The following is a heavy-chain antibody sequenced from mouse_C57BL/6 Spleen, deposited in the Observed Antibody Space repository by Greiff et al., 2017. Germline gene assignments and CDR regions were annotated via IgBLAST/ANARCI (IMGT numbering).Heavy chain of an antibody. CDR2: INPSTGGT. CDR1: GYSFTGYY. D-gene: IGHD1-1*01. CDR3: ARWPSITTVVARYFDV. V-gene: IGHV1-42*01. J-gene: IGHJ1*03. Sequence: EVQLQQSGPELVKPGASVKISCKASGYSFTGYYMNWVKQSPEKSLEWIGEINPSTGGTTYNQKFKAKATLTVDKSSSTAYMQLKSLTSEDSAVYYCARWPSITTVVARYFDVWGTGTTVTVSS.